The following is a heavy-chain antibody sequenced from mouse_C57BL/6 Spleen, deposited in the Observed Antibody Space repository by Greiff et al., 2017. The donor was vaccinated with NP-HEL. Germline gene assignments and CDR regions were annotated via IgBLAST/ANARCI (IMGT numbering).Heavy chain of an antibody. Sequence: EVMLVESEGGLVQPGSSMKLSCTASGFTFSDYYMAWVRQVPEKGLEWVANINYDGSSTYYLDSLKGRFIISRDNAKNILYLQMSSLKSEDTATYYCARDPYGYYVTWYFDVWGTGTTVTVSS. CDR3: ARDPYGYYVTWYFDV. J-gene: IGHJ1*03. V-gene: IGHV5-16*01. CDR1: GFTFSDYY. D-gene: IGHD2-3*01. CDR2: INYDGSST.